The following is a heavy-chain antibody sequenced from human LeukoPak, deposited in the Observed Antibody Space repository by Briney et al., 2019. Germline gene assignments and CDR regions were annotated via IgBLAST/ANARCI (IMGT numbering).Heavy chain of an antibody. V-gene: IGHV1-46*01. CDR2: INPSGGST. CDR3: ASDGGLRGAY. Sequence: ASVMVSCKASGYTFTSYYVHGVRQAPGQGLEWMGIINPSGGSTSYAQKFQGRVTMTGDTSTSTVYMELSSLRSEDTAVYYCASDGGLRGAYWGQGTLVTVSS. J-gene: IGHJ4*02. D-gene: IGHD4-17*01. CDR1: GYTFTSYY.